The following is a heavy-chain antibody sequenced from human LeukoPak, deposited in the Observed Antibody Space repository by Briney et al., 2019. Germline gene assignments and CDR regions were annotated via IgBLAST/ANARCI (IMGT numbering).Heavy chain of an antibody. CDR1: GGSISSSSYY. CDR3: ARRRYSPGTTVIDY. CDR2: IYYSGST. D-gene: IGHD4-17*01. V-gene: IGHV4-39*01. Sequence: SETLSLTCTVSGGSISSSSYYWGWIRQPPGKGLEWIGSIYYSGSTYYNPSLKSRVTISVDTSKNQFSLKLSSVTAADTAVYYCARRRYSPGTTVIDYWGQGTLVTVSS. J-gene: IGHJ4*02.